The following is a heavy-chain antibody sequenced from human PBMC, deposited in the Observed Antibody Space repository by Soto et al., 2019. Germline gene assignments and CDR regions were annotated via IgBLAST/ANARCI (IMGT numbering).Heavy chain of an antibody. CDR2: IYHSGST. CDR3: ARSGDYVFRDMHY. J-gene: IGHJ4*02. D-gene: IGHD4-17*01. Sequence: SETLSLTCAVYGGSISSSNWWSWVRQPPGKGLEWIGEIYHSGSTNYNPSLKSRVTISVDKSKNQFSLKLSSVTAADTGVYYCARSGDYVFRDMHYWGQGTLVTVSS. CDR1: GGSISSSNW. V-gene: IGHV4-4*02.